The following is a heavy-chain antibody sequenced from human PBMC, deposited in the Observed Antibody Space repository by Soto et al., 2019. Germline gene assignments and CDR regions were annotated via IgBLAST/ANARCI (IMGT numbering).Heavy chain of an antibody. V-gene: IGHV4-31*03. CDR1: CGSIISGGYY. CDR2: IYYSGST. J-gene: IGHJ6*02. Sequence: PSETLSLTCTFSCGSIISGGYYWSWIRQHPGKGLEWIGYIYYSGSTYYNPSLKSRVTISVDTSKNQFSLKLSSVTAADTAVYYCARDRVELGRYYYYYYGMDVWGQGTTVTVSS. CDR3: ARDRVELGRYYYYYYGMDV. D-gene: IGHD1-26*01.